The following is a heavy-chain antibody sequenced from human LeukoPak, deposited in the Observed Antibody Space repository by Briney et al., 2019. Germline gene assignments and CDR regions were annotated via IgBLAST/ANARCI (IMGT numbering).Heavy chain of an antibody. D-gene: IGHD2-15*01. Sequence: PGGSLRLSCAASGFTFSSYSMNWVRQAPGKGLEWVSSISSSSSYIYYADSVKGRFTISRDNAKNSLYLQMNSLRAEDTAVYYCARVVAATADFDYWGQGSLVTVSS. CDR1: GFTFSSYS. CDR3: ARVVAATADFDY. J-gene: IGHJ4*02. CDR2: ISSSSSYI. V-gene: IGHV3-21*01.